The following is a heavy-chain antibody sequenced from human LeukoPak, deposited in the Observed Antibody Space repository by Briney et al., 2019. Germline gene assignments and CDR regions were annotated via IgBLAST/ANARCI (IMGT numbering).Heavy chain of an antibody. Sequence: GSLRLSCAASGFTFSSYAMSWVRQAPGKAMEWVSSITSSGTYTFYADSVKGRFTISRDNAKNSLYLQMNSLRAEDTAVYYCATGGNGYDSPIDYWGQGTLVTVSS. D-gene: IGHD5-12*01. J-gene: IGHJ4*02. V-gene: IGHV3-21*01. CDR2: ITSSGTYT. CDR3: ATGGNGYDSPIDY. CDR1: GFTFSSYA.